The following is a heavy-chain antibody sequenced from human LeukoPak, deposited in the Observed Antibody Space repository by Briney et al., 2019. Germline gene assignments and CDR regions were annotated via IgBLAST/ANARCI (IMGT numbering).Heavy chain of an antibody. V-gene: IGHV3-7*01. CDR1: GYTFSNYC. J-gene: IGHJ5*02. D-gene: IGHD1-7*01. CDR3: ARAGTYETTWYH. CDR2: IKQDGSEE. Sequence: PGGSLRLSCAASGYTFSNYCMSWVRQAHGKGLDCVANIKQDGSEEYYVDIVKGRFTISRDTAQNSLYLQMSRLRAEDTALYYCARAGTYETTWYHWGQGTLVTVSS.